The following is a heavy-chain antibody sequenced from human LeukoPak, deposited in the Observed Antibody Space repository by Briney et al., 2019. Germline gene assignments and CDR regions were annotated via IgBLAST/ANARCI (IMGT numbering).Heavy chain of an antibody. V-gene: IGHV4-59*01. CDR3: ARNGYSGYFDY. Sequence: KASETLSLTCTVSGGSISSYYWSWIRQPPGKGLEWIGYIYYSGSTNYNPSLKSRVTISVDTSKNQFSLKLSSVTAADTAVYYCARNGYSGYFDYWGQGTLVTVSP. CDR1: GGSISSYY. J-gene: IGHJ4*02. CDR2: IYYSGST. D-gene: IGHD5-18*01.